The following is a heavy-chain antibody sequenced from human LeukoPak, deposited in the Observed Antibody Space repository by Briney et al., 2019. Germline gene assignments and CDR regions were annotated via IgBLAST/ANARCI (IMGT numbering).Heavy chain of an antibody. Sequence: SETLSLTCTVSGGSISSSSYYWGWIRQPPGKGLEWIGSIYYSGSTYYNPSLKSRVTISVDTSKNQFSLKLSSVTAADTAVYYCASTIEYSSSSEAFDIWGQGTMVTVSS. J-gene: IGHJ3*02. CDR1: GGSISSSSYY. CDR3: ASTIEYSSSSEAFDI. CDR2: IYYSGST. D-gene: IGHD6-6*01. V-gene: IGHV4-39*01.